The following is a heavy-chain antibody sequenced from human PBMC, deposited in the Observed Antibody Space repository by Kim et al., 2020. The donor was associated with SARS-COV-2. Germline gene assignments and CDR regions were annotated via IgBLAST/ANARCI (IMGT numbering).Heavy chain of an antibody. CDR2: TSGSGGST. D-gene: IGHD6-13*01. V-gene: IGHV3-23*01. CDR3: AKYSSTWYAHFDY. CDR1: GFTFSNYA. J-gene: IGHJ4*02. Sequence: GGSLRLSCVASGFTFSNYAMSWVRQAPGKGLQWVSGTSGSGGSTYYADSVKGRFTISRDNSKNTVYLQMNSLRAEDTALYYCAKYSSTWYAHFDYWGQG.